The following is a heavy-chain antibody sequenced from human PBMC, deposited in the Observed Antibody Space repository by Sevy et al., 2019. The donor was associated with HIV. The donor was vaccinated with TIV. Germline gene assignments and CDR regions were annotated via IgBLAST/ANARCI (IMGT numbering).Heavy chain of an antibody. Sequence: GGSLRLSCAASGFTFFSHVMSWDRQAPGKGLEWVSGLSGSGGTTYYAHSVKGRFSISRDNSKNKLYLQMSSLRIEDTAVYYCATGTTDSSISWVFDVWGQGTMVTVSS. J-gene: IGHJ3*01. CDR3: ATGTTDSSISWVFDV. V-gene: IGHV3-23*01. CDR1: GFTFFSHV. D-gene: IGHD6-13*01. CDR2: LSGSGGTT.